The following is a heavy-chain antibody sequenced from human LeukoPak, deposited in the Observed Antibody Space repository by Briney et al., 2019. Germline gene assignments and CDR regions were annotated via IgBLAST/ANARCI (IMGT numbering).Heavy chain of an antibody. CDR3: ARGYSSGWYSGFDY. V-gene: IGHV3-48*03. CDR2: ISRSGSTI. CDR1: GFTFSSYE. J-gene: IGHJ4*02. Sequence: GGSLRLSCAASGFTFSSYEMKWVRQAPGKGLKWVSYISRSGSTIYYADSVKGRFTISRDNAKNSLYLQMNSLRAEDTAVYYCARGYSSGWYSGFDYWGQGTLVTVSS. D-gene: IGHD6-19*01.